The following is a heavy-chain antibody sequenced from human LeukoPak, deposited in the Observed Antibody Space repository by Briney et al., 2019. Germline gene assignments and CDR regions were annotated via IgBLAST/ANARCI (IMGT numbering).Heavy chain of an antibody. V-gene: IGHV3-49*04. J-gene: IGHJ6*02. D-gene: IGHD5-18*01. CDR2: IRSKAYRGTT. CDR3: ARGPIQLWIHNAMDV. Sequence: PGRSLRLSCTGAGFTFADHAMSWVRQAPGKGPEWVGFIRSKAYRGTTEYAASVKGRFSISRDDSASIAYMQMNSLKTEETAVYYCARGPIQLWIHNAMDVWGQGTTVTVSS. CDR1: GFTFADHA.